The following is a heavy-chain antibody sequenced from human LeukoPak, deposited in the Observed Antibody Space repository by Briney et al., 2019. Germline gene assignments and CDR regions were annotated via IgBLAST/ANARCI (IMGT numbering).Heavy chain of an antibody. CDR1: GGSFSGYY. Sequence: SETLSLTCAVYGGSFSGYYWSWIRQPPGKGLEWIGEINHSGSTNYNPSLKSRVTISVDTSKNQFSLKLSSVTAPDTAVYYWARGPGQWLVPLDYWGQGTLVTVSS. J-gene: IGHJ4*02. CDR2: INHSGST. CDR3: ARGPGQWLVPLDY. D-gene: IGHD6-19*01. V-gene: IGHV4-34*01.